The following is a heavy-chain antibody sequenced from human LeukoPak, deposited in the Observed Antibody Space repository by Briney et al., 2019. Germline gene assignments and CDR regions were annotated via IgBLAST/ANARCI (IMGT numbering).Heavy chain of an antibody. V-gene: IGHV3-43*02. CDR1: GFTFDDYA. D-gene: IGHD6-19*01. J-gene: IGHJ1*01. Sequence: GGSLSLSCAASGFTFDDYAMHWVRQAPGKGLEWVSLISGDGGSIYYADSVKGRFTISRDNSKNSLYLQMNSLRTEDTALYYCARETYSSGWYFQHWGQGTLVTVSS. CDR3: ARETYSSGWYFQH. CDR2: ISGDGGSI.